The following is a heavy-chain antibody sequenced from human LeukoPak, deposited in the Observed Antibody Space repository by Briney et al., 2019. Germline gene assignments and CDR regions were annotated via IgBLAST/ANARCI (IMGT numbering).Heavy chain of an antibody. CDR1: GYTFISYA. Sequence: GASVKVSCKASGYTFISYAMNWVRQAPGQGLEWMGWINTYTGNPTYAPGFTGRFVFSLDTSVSTAYLQISSLKAEDTAVYYCARDLYDILTGYYDYWGQGTLVTVSS. D-gene: IGHD3-9*01. CDR3: ARDLYDILTGYYDY. J-gene: IGHJ4*02. V-gene: IGHV7-4-1*02. CDR2: INTYTGNP.